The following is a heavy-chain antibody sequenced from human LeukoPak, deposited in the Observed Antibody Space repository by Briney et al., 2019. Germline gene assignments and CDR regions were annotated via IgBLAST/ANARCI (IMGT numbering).Heavy chain of an antibody. Sequence: SETLSLTCTVSGGSISSYYWSWIRQPPGKGLEWIGYIYYSGSTNYNPSLKSRVTISVDMSENQFSLKLSSVTAADTAVYYCARGTAGTTFFDYWGQGTLVTVSS. CDR1: GGSISSYY. D-gene: IGHD1-7*01. J-gene: IGHJ4*02. CDR2: IYYSGST. V-gene: IGHV4-59*01. CDR3: ARGTAGTTFFDY.